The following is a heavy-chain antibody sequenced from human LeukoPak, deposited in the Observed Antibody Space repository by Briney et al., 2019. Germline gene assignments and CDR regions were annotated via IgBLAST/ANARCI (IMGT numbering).Heavy chain of an antibody. CDR3: ARAHSSAYTPFDY. V-gene: IGHV3-53*01. J-gene: IGHJ4*02. Sequence: GGSLRLSCAASGFTVSSNYXXXXXXXXGXXXXXVSVIYSGGSTYYADSVKGRXXXXRDXSXXTVSLQMNSLRAEDTAVYYCARAHSSAYTPFDYWGQGTLVTVSS. CDR1: GFTVSSNY. D-gene: IGHD3-22*01. CDR2: IYSGGST.